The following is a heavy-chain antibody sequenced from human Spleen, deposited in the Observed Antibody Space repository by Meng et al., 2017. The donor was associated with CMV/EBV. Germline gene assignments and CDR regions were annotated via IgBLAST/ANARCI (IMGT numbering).Heavy chain of an antibody. CDR1: GFTFSSYT. J-gene: IGHJ5*02. V-gene: IGHV3-30-3*01. D-gene: IGHD4-17*01. CDR3: ARDRWYGDSVGWFDP. CDR2: ISYDGNNK. Sequence: SGFTFSSYTIHWVRQAPGKGLEWVAVISYDGNNKYYADSVKGRFTISRDNSKNTLYLQMNSLRAEDTAVYYCARDRWYGDSVGWFDPWGQGTLVTVSS.